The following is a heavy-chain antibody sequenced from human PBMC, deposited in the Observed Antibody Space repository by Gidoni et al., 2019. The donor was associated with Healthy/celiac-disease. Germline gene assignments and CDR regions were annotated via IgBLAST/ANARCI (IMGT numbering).Heavy chain of an antibody. J-gene: IGHJ4*02. CDR3: ARAESSGWSDYFDY. D-gene: IGHD6-19*01. V-gene: IGHV4-34*01. CDR2: INHSGST. Sequence: EINHSGSTNYNPSLKSRVTISVDTSKNQFSLKLSSVTAADTAVYYCARAESSGWSDYFDYWGQGTLVTVSS.